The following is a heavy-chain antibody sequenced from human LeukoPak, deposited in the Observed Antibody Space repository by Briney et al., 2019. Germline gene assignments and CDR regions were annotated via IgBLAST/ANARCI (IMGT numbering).Heavy chain of an antibody. Sequence: PGGSLRLSCAASGFTFSDYDMSWIRQAPGKGLEWVSYITTSGSSIYYADSVKSRFTISRDNAKNSPYLQMNSLSAEDTAMYYCARNSGTFDPWGQGTLVTVSS. CDR1: GFTFSDYD. D-gene: IGHD4-23*01. V-gene: IGHV3-11*01. CDR2: ITTSGSSI. CDR3: ARNSGTFDP. J-gene: IGHJ5*02.